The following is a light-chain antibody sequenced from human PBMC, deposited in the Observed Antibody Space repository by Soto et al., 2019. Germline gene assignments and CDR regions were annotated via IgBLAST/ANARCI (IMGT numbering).Light chain of an antibody. CDR2: DAY. CDR1: QSISSW. J-gene: IGKJ1*01. V-gene: IGKV1-5*01. Sequence: DIQMTQSPSTLSASVGDRVTITCRASQSISSWLAWYQQKPVKSPKLLIYDAYSLESGVPSRFSGNGSGTEFTLTIWSLQPDDFATYYCQQFTSYPRTFGQGTKVDI. CDR3: QQFTSYPRT.